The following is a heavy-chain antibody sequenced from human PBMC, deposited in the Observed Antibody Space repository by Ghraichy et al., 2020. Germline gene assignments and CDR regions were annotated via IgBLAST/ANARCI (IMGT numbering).Heavy chain of an antibody. CDR2: ISSSGSTI. D-gene: IGHD3-22*01. V-gene: IGHV3-48*03. CDR3: ARDPNYYDSSGYGPAPDY. Sequence: GGSLRLSCAASGFTLSSYEMNWVRQAPGKGLEWVSYISSSGSTIYYADSVKGRFTISRDNAKNSLYLQMNSLRAEDTAVYYCARDPNYYDSSGYGPAPDYWGQGTLVTVSS. CDR1: GFTLSSYE. J-gene: IGHJ4*02.